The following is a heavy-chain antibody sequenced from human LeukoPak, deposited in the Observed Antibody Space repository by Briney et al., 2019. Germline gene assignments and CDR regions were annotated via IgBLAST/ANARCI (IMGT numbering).Heavy chain of an antibody. J-gene: IGHJ3*02. CDR1: GFTFSSFSSYA. CDR3: ARVRPLLKHAFDI. Sequence: PGGSLRFSCEASGFTFSSFSSYAMNWVRQAPGKGLEWVSYISTNGDRIYYADSVKGRFTISRDNAKNSLYLEMNSLRAEDTAVYYCARVRPLLKHAFDIWGQGTVVTVSS. D-gene: IGHD2-15*01. CDR2: ISTNGDRI. V-gene: IGHV3-48*03.